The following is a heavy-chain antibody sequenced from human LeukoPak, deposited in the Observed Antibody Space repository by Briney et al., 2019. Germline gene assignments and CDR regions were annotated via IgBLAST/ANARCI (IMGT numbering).Heavy chain of an antibody. Sequence: SETLSLTCTVSGGPISSYYWSWIRQPPGKGLEWIGYIYYSGSTNYNPSLKSRVTISVDTSKNQFSLKLSSVTAADTAVYYCARAGYSSGWYDYWGQGTLVTVSS. CDR2: IYYSGST. CDR1: GGPISSYY. J-gene: IGHJ4*02. D-gene: IGHD6-19*01. V-gene: IGHV4-59*01. CDR3: ARAGYSSGWYDY.